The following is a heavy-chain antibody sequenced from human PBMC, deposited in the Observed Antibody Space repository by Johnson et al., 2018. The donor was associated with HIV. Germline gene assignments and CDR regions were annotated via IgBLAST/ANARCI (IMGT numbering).Heavy chain of an antibody. CDR2: ILYDGSTK. D-gene: IGHD3-22*01. Sequence: QVQLVETGGGVAQPGRSLRLSCAASRFTFSFYAMHWVRQAPGKGLEWVALILYDGSTKYYADSVKDRFTISRDNSKNTLSLKLNSMRAEDTAVYYCARGYYYDSSGSDDAFDIWGQGTMVTVSS. CDR1: RFTFSFYA. V-gene: IGHV3-30-3*01. CDR3: ARGYYYDSSGSDDAFDI. J-gene: IGHJ3*02.